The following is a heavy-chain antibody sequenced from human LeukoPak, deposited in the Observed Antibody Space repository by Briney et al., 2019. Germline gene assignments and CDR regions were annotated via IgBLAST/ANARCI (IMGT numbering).Heavy chain of an antibody. CDR1: GFTFSNYA. CDR2: ISGSGVMT. CDR3: ARAVWDSSGYYYDY. Sequence: GGSLRLSCAASGFTFSNYAMSWVRQAPGKGLEWDSGISGSGVMTYYADSVKGRFTISRHNSKNTVYMQMSSLRAEDTAIYYCARAVWDSSGYYYDYWGQGTLVTVSS. V-gene: IGHV3-23*01. J-gene: IGHJ4*02. D-gene: IGHD3-22*01.